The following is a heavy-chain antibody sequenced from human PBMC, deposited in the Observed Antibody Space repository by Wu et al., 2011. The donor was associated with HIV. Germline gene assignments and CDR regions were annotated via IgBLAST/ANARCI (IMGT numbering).Heavy chain of an antibody. CDR3: ALRTRAGSGSDY. Sequence: QAQLVQSGAEVREPGSSVKVSCKASGGTLRKYAFSWVRQAPGQGLEWMGGIVPVLGGSNYARKFQGRVTITADESRTTVHMELRSLRSEDTAVYYCALRTRAGSGSDYWGQGTLVAVSS. V-gene: IGHV1-69*11. CDR1: GGTLRKYA. J-gene: IGHJ4*02. CDR2: IVPVLGGS. D-gene: IGHD3-10*01.